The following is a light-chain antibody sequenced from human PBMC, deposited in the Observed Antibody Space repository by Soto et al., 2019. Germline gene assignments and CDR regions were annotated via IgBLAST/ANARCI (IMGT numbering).Light chain of an antibody. V-gene: IGKV3-15*01. CDR1: QSVSSD. CDR2: GAS. CDR3: QQYNNWPRT. J-gene: IGKJ1*01. Sequence: ETVMAQSPATLSVSPGERATLSCRASQSVSSDLAWYQQRPGQAPRVLIYGASTRATGFPARFSGSGSGTEFTLTISSMQSEHFATYYCQQYNNWPRTFGQGTKVDIK.